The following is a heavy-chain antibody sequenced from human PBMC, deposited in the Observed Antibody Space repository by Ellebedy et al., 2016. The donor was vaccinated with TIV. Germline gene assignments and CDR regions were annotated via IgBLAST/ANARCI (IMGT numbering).Heavy chain of an antibody. CDR1: GGTFSSYA. D-gene: IGHD3-16*01. CDR2: IIPIFGTA. CDR3: AKDLGGDYVRGL. V-gene: IGHV1-69*13. J-gene: IGHJ4*02. Sequence: SVKVSCXASGGTFSSYAISWVRQAPGQGLEWMGGIIPIFGTANYAQKFQGRVTITADESTSTAYMELSSLRSEDTAVYYCAKDLGGDYVRGLWGQGTLVTVSS.